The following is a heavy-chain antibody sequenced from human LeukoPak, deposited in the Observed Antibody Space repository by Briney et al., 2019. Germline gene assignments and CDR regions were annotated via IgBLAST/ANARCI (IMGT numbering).Heavy chain of an antibody. CDR3: ARDRPGYSSSWLDAGFDY. D-gene: IGHD6-13*01. J-gene: IGHJ4*02. CDR2: IKQDGSEK. Sequence: GGSLTLSCAASGFTLSSYWMSWVRQAPGKGLEWVANIKQDGSEKYYVDSVKGRFTISRDNAKNSLYLQMNSLRAEDTAVYYCARDRPGYSSSWLDAGFDYWGQGTLVTVSS. CDR1: GFTLSSYW. V-gene: IGHV3-7*01.